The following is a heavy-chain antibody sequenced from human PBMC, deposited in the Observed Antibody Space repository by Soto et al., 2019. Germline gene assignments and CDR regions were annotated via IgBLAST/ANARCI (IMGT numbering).Heavy chain of an antibody. V-gene: IGHV3-7*01. CDR1: GFTFSDHW. CDR2: IKEYGSQK. J-gene: IGHJ4*02. D-gene: IGHD3-10*01. CDR3: ARIKTSPRSAG. Sequence: EVQLVESGGGLVQPGGSLRLSCVGSGFTFSDHWMSWVRQAPGKGLEWVANIKEYGSQKFYVDTVKGRFTISRDNAENSLYLQMDSLRVEDTAVYFCARIKTSPRSAGGGQGTLVTVSS.